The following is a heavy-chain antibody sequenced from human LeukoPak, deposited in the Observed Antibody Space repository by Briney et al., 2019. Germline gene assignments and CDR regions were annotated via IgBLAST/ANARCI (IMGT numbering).Heavy chain of an antibody. CDR2: IIPTFGTA. V-gene: IGHV1-69*05. CDR1: GGTFSSYA. Sequence: SVKVSCKASGGTFSSYAISWVRQAPGQGLEWMGGIIPTFGTANYAQKFQGRVTMTRDTSTSTVYMELSSLRSEDTAMYYCAREGAEAGTTGAWFDPWGQGTLVTVSS. D-gene: IGHD1-7*01. J-gene: IGHJ5*02. CDR3: AREGAEAGTTGAWFDP.